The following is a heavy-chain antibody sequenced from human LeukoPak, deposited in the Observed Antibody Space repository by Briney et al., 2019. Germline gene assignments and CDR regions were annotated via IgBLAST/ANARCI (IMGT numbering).Heavy chain of an antibody. Sequence: SETLSLTCTVSGGSISSGDYYWSWIRQPPGKGLEWIGYIYYSGSTYYNPSLKSRVTISVDTSKNQFSLKLSSVTAADTAVYYRARAGYDFWDNWFDPWGQGTLVTVSS. CDR1: GGSISSGDYY. V-gene: IGHV4-30-4*01. J-gene: IGHJ5*02. CDR2: IYYSGST. D-gene: IGHD3-3*01. CDR3: ARAGYDFWDNWFDP.